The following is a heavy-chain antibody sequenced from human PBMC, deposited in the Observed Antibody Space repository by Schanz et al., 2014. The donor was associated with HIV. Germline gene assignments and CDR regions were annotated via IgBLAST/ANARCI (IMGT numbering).Heavy chain of an antibody. J-gene: IGHJ6*02. CDR3: ARGSGPYYYYYGIDV. V-gene: IGHV3-33*08. CDR2: IWYDGSNK. Sequence: VQVLESGGGLVQPGGSLRLSCAVSGFTLSSYGMHWVRQAPGKGLEWVPFIWYDGSNKYYADSVKGRFTISRDNSKNTLYLQMNSLRAEDTAVYYCARGSGPYYYYYGIDVWGQGPTVTVSS. D-gene: IGHD2-15*01. CDR1: GFTLSSYG.